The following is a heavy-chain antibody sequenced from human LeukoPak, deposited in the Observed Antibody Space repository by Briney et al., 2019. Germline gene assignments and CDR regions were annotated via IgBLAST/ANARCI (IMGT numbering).Heavy chain of an antibody. CDR2: ISGRGDST. J-gene: IGHJ4*02. Sequence: GGSLRLSCAASGFTFSSYAMSWVRQAPGKGLEWVSTISGRGDSTYYADSVKGRFTISRDNSKNTLYLQMNRLRADDTAVYYCAKNGVGATWGNYFDYWGQGTLVTVSS. D-gene: IGHD1-26*01. CDR3: AKNGVGATWGNYFDY. V-gene: IGHV3-23*01. CDR1: GFTFSSYA.